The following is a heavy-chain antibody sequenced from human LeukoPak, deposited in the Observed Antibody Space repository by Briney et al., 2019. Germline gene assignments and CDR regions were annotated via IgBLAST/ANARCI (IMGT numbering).Heavy chain of an antibody. CDR1: GFTFSSYW. V-gene: IGHV3-23*01. CDR3: AKEVGASFYGMDV. J-gene: IGHJ6*02. D-gene: IGHD1-26*01. CDR2: ISGSGGST. Sequence: GGSLRLSCAASGFTFSSYWMSWVRQAPGKGLEWVSGISGSGGSTYYADSVKGRFTISRDNSKNTLYLQMNSLRAEDTAVYYCAKEVGASFYGMDVWGQGTTVTVSS.